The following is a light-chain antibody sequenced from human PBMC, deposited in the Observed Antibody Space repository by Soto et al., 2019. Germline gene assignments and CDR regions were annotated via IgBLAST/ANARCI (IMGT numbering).Light chain of an antibody. CDR2: GAS. J-gene: IGKJ1*01. V-gene: IGKV1-39*01. CDR3: QQSYNTPRT. Sequence: DIQMTQSPSSLSASVGDRVTITCRASQIISSYLNWYQQKPGKAPKLLIYGASSLQSGVPSRFSGSGSGTDFTLTISSLQPGDFATYYCQQSYNTPRTFGQGTKVEIK. CDR1: QIISSY.